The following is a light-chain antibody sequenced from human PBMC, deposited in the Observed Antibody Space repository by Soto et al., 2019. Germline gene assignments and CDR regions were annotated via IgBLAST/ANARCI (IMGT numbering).Light chain of an antibody. CDR1: SSEVGGHYH. V-gene: IGLV2-11*01. Sequence: QSALTQPRSVSGSPGQSVTVSCTGTSSEVGGHYHVSWYQQHPGKVPKLMISDVNKRPSGVPDRFSGSKSGNTASLTISGLEAEDESDYYCCAFAGRIFVFGTGTKVTVL. CDR3: CAFAGRIFV. CDR2: DVN. J-gene: IGLJ1*01.